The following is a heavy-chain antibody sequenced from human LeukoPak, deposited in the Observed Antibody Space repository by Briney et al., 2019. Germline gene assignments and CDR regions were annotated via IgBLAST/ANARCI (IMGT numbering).Heavy chain of an antibody. CDR2: ISYDGSNK. V-gene: IGHV3-30-3*01. Sequence: PGRSLRLSCAASGFTFSSYAMHWVRQAPGQGLEWVAVISYDGSNKYYADSVKGRFTISRDNSKNTLYLQMNSLRAEDTAVYYCARDYYGSGTYACIYWGQGTLVTVSS. D-gene: IGHD3-10*01. J-gene: IGHJ4*02. CDR3: ARDYYGSGTYACIY. CDR1: GFTFSSYA.